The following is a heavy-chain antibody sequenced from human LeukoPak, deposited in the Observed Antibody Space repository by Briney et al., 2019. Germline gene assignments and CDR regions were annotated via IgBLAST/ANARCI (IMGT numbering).Heavy chain of an antibody. CDR1: GFTFSSYA. J-gene: IGHJ4*02. CDR2: ISGSGGST. D-gene: IGHD6-19*01. CDR3: ARDVGLVAGSYFDY. V-gene: IGHV3-23*01. Sequence: QSGGSLRLSCAASGFTFSSYAMSWVRQAPGKGLEWVSAISGSGGSTYYADSVKGRFTISRDNSKNSLYLQMNSLRAKDTAVYYCARDVGLVAGSYFDYWGQGTLVTVSS.